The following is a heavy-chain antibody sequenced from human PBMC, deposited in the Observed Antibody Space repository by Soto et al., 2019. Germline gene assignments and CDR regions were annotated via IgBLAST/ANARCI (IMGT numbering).Heavy chain of an antibody. CDR1: GFTLSSYA. D-gene: IGHD2-21*02. V-gene: IGHV3-30-3*01. CDR2: ISYDGSNK. CDR3: ARDRNIVVVTAIADY. J-gene: IGHJ4*02. Sequence: QVQLVESGGGVVQPGRCLRLSCAASGFTLSSYAMHWVRQAPGKGLEWVAVISYDGSNKYYADSVKGRLTISRDNSKNTLYLQMNSLRAEDTAVYYCARDRNIVVVTAIADYWGQGTPGTVSS.